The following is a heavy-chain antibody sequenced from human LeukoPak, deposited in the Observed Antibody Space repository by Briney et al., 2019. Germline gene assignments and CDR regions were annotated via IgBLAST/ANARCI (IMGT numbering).Heavy chain of an antibody. V-gene: IGHV3-74*01. CDR1: GFTFSSYW. CDR2: IYSDGSDGSST. J-gene: IGHJ4*02. CDR3: ARDPGRSGGSCYSDY. Sequence: GGSLRLSCAASGFTFSSYWMHWVRQAPGKGLVWVSRIYSDGSDGSSTSYADSVKGRFTISRDNAKNTLYLQMNSLRAEDTAVYYCARDPGRSGGSCYSDYWGQGTLVTVSS. D-gene: IGHD2-15*01.